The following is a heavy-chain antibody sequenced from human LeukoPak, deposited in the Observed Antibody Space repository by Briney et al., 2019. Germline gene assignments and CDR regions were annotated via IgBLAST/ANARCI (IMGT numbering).Heavy chain of an antibody. Sequence: GASVKVSCKASGGTFSSYAISWARQAPGQGLEWMGGIIPIFGTANYAQKFQGRVTITADESTSTAYMELSSLRSEDTAVYYCARDQGGLLDELDYWGQGTLVTVSS. CDR3: ARDQGGLLDELDY. V-gene: IGHV1-69*01. CDR1: GGTFSSYA. J-gene: IGHJ4*02. CDR2: IIPIFGTA. D-gene: IGHD2-21*01.